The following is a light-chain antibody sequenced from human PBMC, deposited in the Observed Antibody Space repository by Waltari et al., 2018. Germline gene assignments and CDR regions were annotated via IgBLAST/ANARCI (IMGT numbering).Light chain of an antibody. CDR2: AFN. J-gene: IGLJ1*01. Sequence: QSALAQPRSVSGSPGQSVTISCPGSSSNVGGYTYVSWYQQYPGHAPKLMLYAFNKRPSGVPHRFSGSQSGDTASLTISGLQAEDEADYYCCSYAGSYTYVFGTGTKVTV. CDR3: CSYAGSYTYV. CDR1: SSNVGGYTY. V-gene: IGLV2-11*01.